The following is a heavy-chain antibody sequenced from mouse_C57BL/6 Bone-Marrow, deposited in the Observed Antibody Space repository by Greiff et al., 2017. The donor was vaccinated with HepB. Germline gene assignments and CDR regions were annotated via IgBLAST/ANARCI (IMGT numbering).Heavy chain of an antibody. J-gene: IGHJ4*01. V-gene: IGHV3-1*01. CDR1: GYSITSGYD. D-gene: IGHD1-1*01. Sequence: ESGPGMVKPSQSLSLTCTVTGYSITSGYDWHWIRHFPGNKLEWMGYISYSGSTNYNPSLKSRISITHDTSKNHFFLKLNSVTTEDTATYYCARGGYGSSYGYAMDYWGQGTSVTVSS. CDR2: ISYSGST. CDR3: ARGGYGSSYGYAMDY.